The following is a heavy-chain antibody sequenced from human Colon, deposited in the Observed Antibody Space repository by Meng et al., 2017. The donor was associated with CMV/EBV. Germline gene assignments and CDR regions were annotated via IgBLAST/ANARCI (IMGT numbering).Heavy chain of an antibody. Sequence: GGSLRLSCAASGSSFSNSWMIWVRRAPGKGLEWVAKTNEDGSDKYYVDSVKGRFTIFRDNDKNSVYLQMNSLRAEDTAVYYCASTGPLYGLYFCYWGQGTLVTVSS. J-gene: IGHJ4*02. CDR2: TNEDGSDK. CDR3: ASTGPLYGLYFCY. CDR1: GSSFSNSW. V-gene: IGHV3-7*01. D-gene: IGHD2-8*01.